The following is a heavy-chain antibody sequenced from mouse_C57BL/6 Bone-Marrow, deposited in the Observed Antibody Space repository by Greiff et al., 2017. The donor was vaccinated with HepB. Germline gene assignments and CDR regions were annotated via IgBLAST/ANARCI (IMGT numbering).Heavy chain of an antibody. J-gene: IGHJ3*01. CDR1: GFTFSDFY. CDR2: SRNKANDYTT. D-gene: IGHD6-1*01. V-gene: IGHV7-1*01. Sequence: EVKLVESGGGLVQSGRSLRLSCATSGFTFSDFYMEWVRQAPGKGLEWIAASRNKANDYTTEYSASVKGRFIVSRDTSQSILYLQMNALRAEDTAIYYCARDAVAAPFAYWGQGTLVTVSA. CDR3: ARDAVAAPFAY.